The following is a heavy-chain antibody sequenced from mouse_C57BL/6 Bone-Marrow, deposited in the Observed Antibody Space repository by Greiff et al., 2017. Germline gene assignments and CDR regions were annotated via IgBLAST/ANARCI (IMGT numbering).Heavy chain of an antibody. Sequence: QVQLKESGAELARPGASVKLSCKASGYTFTSYGISWVKQRTGQGLEWIGEIYPRSGNTYYNEKFKGKATLTADKSSSTAYMELRSLTSEDSAVYFCARSGDYGAYWGQGTLVTVSA. D-gene: IGHD2-4*01. J-gene: IGHJ3*01. CDR3: ARSGDYGAY. V-gene: IGHV1-81*01. CDR2: IYPRSGNT. CDR1: GYTFTSYG.